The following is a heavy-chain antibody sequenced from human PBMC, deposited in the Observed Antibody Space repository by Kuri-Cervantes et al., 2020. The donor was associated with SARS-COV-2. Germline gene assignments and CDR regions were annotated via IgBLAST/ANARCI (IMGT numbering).Heavy chain of an antibody. J-gene: IGHJ3*02. CDR3: ARSYYGRYSDGFDI. CDR2: IRVSNGNT. D-gene: IGHD1-26*01. V-gene: IGHV1-18*04. CDR1: GYTVSSYG. Sequence: ASVKVSCKGSGYTVSSYGIAWVRQAPGQGLEWMAWIRVSNGNTNSAQKFQARVAMTTDTSTNTVSMELRSLRSDDTAVYYCARSYYGRYSDGFDIWGQGTLVTVSS.